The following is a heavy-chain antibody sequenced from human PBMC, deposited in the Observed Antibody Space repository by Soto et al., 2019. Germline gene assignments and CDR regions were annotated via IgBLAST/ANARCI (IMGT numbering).Heavy chain of an antibody. V-gene: IGHV1-46*02. Sequence: QVQLVQSGAEVRKPGASVKVSCKASGYTFNRHYIQWVRQAPGQGLEWMGMIDPSGGDTNYAKKFQGRVKLTSDTSPSTVYMEPSSLRSEDTAVYYCAKRRGVGLTRSSFDYWGPGTLVIVSS. CDR3: AKRRGVGLTRSSFDY. CDR1: GYTFNRHY. D-gene: IGHD1-26*01. J-gene: IGHJ4*02. CDR2: IDPSGGDT.